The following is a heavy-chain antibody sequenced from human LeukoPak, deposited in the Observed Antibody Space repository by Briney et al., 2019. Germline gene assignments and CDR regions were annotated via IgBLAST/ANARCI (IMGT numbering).Heavy chain of an antibody. V-gene: IGHV4-4*02. CDR2: IYHSGST. CDR1: GGSISSSNW. Sequence: NPSETLSLTCAVSGGSISSSNWWSWVRQPPGKGLEWIGEIYHSGSTNYNPSLKSRVTISVDTSKNQFSLKLSSVTAADTAVYYCARGRRLYCSSTSCYSAWFDPWGQGTLVTVSS. CDR3: ARGRRLYCSSTSCYSAWFDP. J-gene: IGHJ5*02. D-gene: IGHD2-2*01.